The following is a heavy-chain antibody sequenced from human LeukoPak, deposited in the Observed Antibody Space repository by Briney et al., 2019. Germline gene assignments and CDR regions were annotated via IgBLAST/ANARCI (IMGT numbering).Heavy chain of an antibody. D-gene: IGHD4-23*01. CDR1: GYTLTKLS. J-gene: IGHJ4*02. CDR3: ARGDYGGNPDY. CDR2: FDPEDGEA. V-gene: IGHV1-24*01. Sequence: EASVKVSCKVSGYTLTKLSIHWVRQAPGKGLEWMGGFDPEDGEAIYAQKLQGRVTMTTDTSTSTAYMGLRSLRSDDTAVYYCARGDYGGNPDYWGQGTLVTVSS.